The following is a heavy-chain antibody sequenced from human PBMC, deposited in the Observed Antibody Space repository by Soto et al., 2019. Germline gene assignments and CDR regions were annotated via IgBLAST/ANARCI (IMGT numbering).Heavy chain of an antibody. CDR2: IGTAGDP. V-gene: IGHV3-13*05. J-gene: IGHJ6*02. Sequence: PXGSLGLAWAASGFTCSSYDMHWVRQATGKGLEWGSAIGTAGDPYYPGSVKGRFTISRENAKNSLYLQMNSLRAGETAVYYCARAYMVRGVTASLKPYYYYGMDVWGQGTTVTVYS. D-gene: IGHD3-10*01. CDR1: GFTCSSYD. CDR3: ARAYMVRGVTASLKPYYYYGMDV.